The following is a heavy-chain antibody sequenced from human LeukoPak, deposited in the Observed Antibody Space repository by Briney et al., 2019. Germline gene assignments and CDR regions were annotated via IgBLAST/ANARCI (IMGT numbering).Heavy chain of an antibody. V-gene: IGHV4-39*02. CDR2: MYYSGNI. D-gene: IGHD6-19*01. CDR1: GGSISSSSYY. CDR3: ARDPGYSSGWVFDY. J-gene: IGHJ4*02. Sequence: WETLSLTCTVSGGSISSSSYYWGWVRQPPGKGLEWIGTMYYSGNIYYNPSLKSRVTMSIDMSKNQFSLMLSSVTAADTAVYYCARDPGYSSGWVFDYWGQGTLVTVSS.